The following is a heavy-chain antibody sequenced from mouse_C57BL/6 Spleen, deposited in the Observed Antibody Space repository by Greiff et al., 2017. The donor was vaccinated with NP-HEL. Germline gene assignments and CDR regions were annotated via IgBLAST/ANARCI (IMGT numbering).Heavy chain of an antibody. CDR2: INPNNGGT. V-gene: IGHV1-26*01. Sequence: VQLKESGPELVKPGASVKISCKASGYTFTDYYMNWVKQSHGKSLEWIGDINPNNGGTSYNQKFKGKATLTVDKSSSTAYMELRSLTSEDSAVYYCAKEGAYDYDSAWFAYWGQGTLVTVSA. J-gene: IGHJ3*01. D-gene: IGHD2-4*01. CDR1: GYTFTDYY. CDR3: AKEGAYDYDSAWFAY.